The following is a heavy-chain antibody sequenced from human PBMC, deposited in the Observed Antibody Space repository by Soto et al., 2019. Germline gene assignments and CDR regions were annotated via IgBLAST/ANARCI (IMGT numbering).Heavy chain of an antibody. Sequence: EAQLLESGGGLVQPGGSLRLSCTTSRFSLNTYGMTWVRRAPGKGLEWVSTLSASGSGSYYAESVKGRFTVSRDNSKNTMDLQMNSLRDEDTAVYYCAKNSYGDSWNFGLDVWGQGTTVTVSS. D-gene: IGHD4-17*01. V-gene: IGHV3-23*01. CDR2: LSASGSGS. CDR3: AKNSYGDSWNFGLDV. CDR1: RFSLNTYG. J-gene: IGHJ6*02.